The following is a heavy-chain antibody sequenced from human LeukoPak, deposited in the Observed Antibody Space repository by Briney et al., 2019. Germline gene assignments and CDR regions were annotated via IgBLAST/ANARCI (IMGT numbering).Heavy chain of an antibody. CDR3: ARGSPGEYYFDY. J-gene: IGHJ4*02. CDR1: GFTFSSYS. Sequence: GGSLRLSCAASGFTFSSYSMNWVRQAPGKGLEWVSSISSSSYIYYADSVKGRFTISRDNAKNSLYLQMNSLRAEDTAVYYCARGSPGEYYFDYWGQGTLVTVSS. V-gene: IGHV3-21*01. CDR2: ISSSSYI. D-gene: IGHD1-1*01.